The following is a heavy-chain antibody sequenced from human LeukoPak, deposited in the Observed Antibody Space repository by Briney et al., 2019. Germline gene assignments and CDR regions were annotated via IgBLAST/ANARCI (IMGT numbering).Heavy chain of an antibody. J-gene: IGHJ4*02. CDR2: VSYEGINK. CDR3: AKDGRAKFDRLYSSSWYYFDY. Sequence: GGSLRLSFAASGLTSISYAMHWVRQAPGKGLGWVGVVSYEGINKSSGDSVKGRFTISRDNSQNTLILKMNNLRAEDMAVYYCAKDGRAKFDRLYSSSWYYFDYWGQGTLVTVSS. V-gene: IGHV3-30*18. CDR1: GLTSISYA. D-gene: IGHD6-13*01.